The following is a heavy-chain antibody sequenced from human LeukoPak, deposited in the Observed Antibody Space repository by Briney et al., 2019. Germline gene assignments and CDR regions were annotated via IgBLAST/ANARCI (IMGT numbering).Heavy chain of an antibody. CDR3: ARENPGYGDFIY. Sequence: ASVKVSCKASGYTFTSYYIHWVRQAPGQGLEWMGLINPSGGSTIFAQKFQGRITMTRDTSTSTVYMDLSSLRSEDTAVYYCARENPGYGDFIYWGQGTLVTVSS. D-gene: IGHD4-17*01. CDR1: GYTFTSYY. CDR2: INPSGGST. J-gene: IGHJ4*02. V-gene: IGHV1-46*01.